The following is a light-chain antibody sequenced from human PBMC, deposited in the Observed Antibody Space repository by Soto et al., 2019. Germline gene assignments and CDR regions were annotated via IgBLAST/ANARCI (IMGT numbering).Light chain of an antibody. CDR2: GAS. Sequence: EVVLTQSPDTLSLSPGERATLSCRASQSVTGRYLAWYQQKPGQAPSLLIYGASSRATGIPDRFSGSGSGTDFTLTISRLEPEDFAVYYCQQYGISPRTFGPGTKVEIK. CDR1: QSVTGRY. CDR3: QQYGISPRT. J-gene: IGKJ1*01. V-gene: IGKV3-20*01.